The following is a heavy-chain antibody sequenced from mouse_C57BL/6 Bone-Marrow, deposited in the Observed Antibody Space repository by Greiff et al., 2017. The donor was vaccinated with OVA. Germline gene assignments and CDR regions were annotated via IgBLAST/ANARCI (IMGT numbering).Heavy chain of an antibody. CDR2: ISYSGST. CDR3: ARGGNPVAY. D-gene: IGHD2-1*01. J-gene: IGHJ3*01. CDR1: GYSITSYY. Sequence: EVQGVESGPGLAKPSQTLSLTCSVTGYSITSYYWNWIRKFPGNKLEYMGYISYSGSTYYNPSLKRRISITRDTSKNQYNLQLNSVTTEDTATYYCARGGNPVAYWGQGTLVTVSA. V-gene: IGHV3-8*01.